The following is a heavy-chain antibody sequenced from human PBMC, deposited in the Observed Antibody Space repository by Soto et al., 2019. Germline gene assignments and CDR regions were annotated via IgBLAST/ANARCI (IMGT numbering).Heavy chain of an antibody. Sequence: TLSLTCAVSGDSISRIYWWSWVRQFPGKGLEWIGEIYHSGSTIYNPSLKSRVTISVDKSKDQFSLKMSSVTAADTAVYYCARGVLRYFDWLNEFDYWGQGTLVTVSS. D-gene: IGHD3-9*01. V-gene: IGHV4-4*02. CDR2: IYHSGST. J-gene: IGHJ4*02. CDR1: GDSISRIYW. CDR3: ARGVLRYFDWLNEFDY.